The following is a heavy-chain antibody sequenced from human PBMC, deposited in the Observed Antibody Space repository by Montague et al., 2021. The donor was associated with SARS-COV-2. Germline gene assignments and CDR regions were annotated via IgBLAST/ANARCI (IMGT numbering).Heavy chain of an antibody. V-gene: IGHV3-74*01. CDR2: INPDGGEI. CDR1: GFTFSSDR. D-gene: IGHD1-20*01. J-gene: IGHJ4*02. Sequence: SLRLSCAASGFTFSSDRMHWVRQASGKGPVWVSRINPDGGEIDYADFVKGRFTTSRDNAKNTLYLQMNSLGAEDTAIYYCARDLRVGGGITGTTASDDWGQGTLVTVSS. CDR3: ARDLRVGGGITGTTASDD.